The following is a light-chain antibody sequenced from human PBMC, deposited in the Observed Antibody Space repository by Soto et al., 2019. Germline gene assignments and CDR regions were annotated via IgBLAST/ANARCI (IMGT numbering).Light chain of an antibody. J-gene: IGLJ2*01. CDR3: SSYTGSSTPVV. V-gene: IGLV2-14*01. Sequence: QSVLTQPASVSGSPGQSITISCTGTSSDVGSYNFVSWYQQHPGKAPKLIIYDVSNRPSGVSNRFSGSKSGNTASLTISGLQAEDEADYSCSSYTGSSTPVVFGGGTKVTVL. CDR2: DVS. CDR1: SSDVGSYNF.